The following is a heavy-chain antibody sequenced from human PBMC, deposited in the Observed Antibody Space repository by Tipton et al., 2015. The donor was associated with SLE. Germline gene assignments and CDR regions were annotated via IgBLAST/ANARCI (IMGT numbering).Heavy chain of an antibody. V-gene: IGHV4-31*03. Sequence: TLSLTCTVSGVSITSGGYYWSWIRQHPGTGLEWIGYIFYSGSTNYNPSLKSRITISADTSKNQFSLKLSSVTAADTAVYYCARGSGLGYSSGWSFDYWGQGTLVTVSS. CDR1: GVSITSGGYY. J-gene: IGHJ4*02. D-gene: IGHD6-19*01. CDR3: ARGSGLGYSSGWSFDY. CDR2: IFYSGST.